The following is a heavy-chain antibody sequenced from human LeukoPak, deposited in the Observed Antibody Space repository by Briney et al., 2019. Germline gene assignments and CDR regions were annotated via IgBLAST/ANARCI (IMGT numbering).Heavy chain of an antibody. D-gene: IGHD3-3*01. V-gene: IGHV2-70*04. CDR1: GFSLSTSGMR. CDR2: IDRDDDK. J-gene: IGHJ4*02. CDR3: ARNFGYYDFWSGYYLGSGYFDY. Sequence: SGPALVKPTQTLTLTRTFSGFSLSTSGMRVSWIRQPPGKALEWLARIDRDDDKFYSTSLKTRLTISKDTSKNQVVLTMTNMDPVDTATYYCARNFGYYDFWSGYYLGSGYFDYWGQGTLVTVSS.